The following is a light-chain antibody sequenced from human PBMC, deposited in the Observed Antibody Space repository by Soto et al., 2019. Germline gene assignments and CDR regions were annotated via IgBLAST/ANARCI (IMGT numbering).Light chain of an antibody. J-gene: IGLJ2*01. CDR2: EVT. CDR1: SRDVGGYDY. CDR3: SSYAGNNNVV. Sequence: QSALTQPPSASGSPGQSVTISCTGTSRDVGGYDYVSWYQQHPGKAPKLMLYEVTKRPSGVPDRFSGSKSGNTASLTVSGLQAEDEADYYCSSYAGNNNVVFGGGTQLTVL. V-gene: IGLV2-8*01.